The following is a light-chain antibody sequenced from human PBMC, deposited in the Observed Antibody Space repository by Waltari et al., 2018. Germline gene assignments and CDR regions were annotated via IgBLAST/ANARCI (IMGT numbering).Light chain of an antibody. CDR2: KAN. CDR1: TSNIGQNF. CDR3: AAWDDSDGGRVV. J-gene: IGLJ2*01. V-gene: IGLV1-47*01. Sequence: QSVMTQPPSLSGTPGQTLTIYCSGSTSNIGQNFVFWYQQLAVTAPKLLTYKANQRPSGVPDRFSGSKSGTSASLAISGLQSDDEADYYCAAWDDSDGGRVVFGGGTTLTVL.